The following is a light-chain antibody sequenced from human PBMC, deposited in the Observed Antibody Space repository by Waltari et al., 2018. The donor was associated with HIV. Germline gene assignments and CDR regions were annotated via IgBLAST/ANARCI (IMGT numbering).Light chain of an antibody. V-gene: IGKV3-15*01. CDR2: DAS. J-gene: IGKJ3*01. CDR3: QQYNSWPPS. Sequence: EIVMTPSPATLSVSPGGRATLSCRVSQSVSNNLAWYQQKPGQPPRLLIHDASIRATGLPSRFTGRGAGTEFTLTLSNVQSEDFAVYYCQQYNSWPPSFGPGTKVDIK. CDR1: QSVSNN.